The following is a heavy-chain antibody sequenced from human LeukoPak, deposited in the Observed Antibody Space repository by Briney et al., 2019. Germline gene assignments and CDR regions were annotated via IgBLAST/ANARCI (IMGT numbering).Heavy chain of an antibody. V-gene: IGHV3-30-3*01. Sequence: GGSLRLSCAASGFTFGSYAMHWVRQAPGKGLERVAVISYDGGNKYYADSVKGRFTISRDNSKNTLYLQMNSLRAEDTAVYYCASDTSGGPYYFDYWGQGTLVTVSS. CDR3: ASDTSGGPYYFDY. CDR1: GFTFGSYA. CDR2: ISYDGGNK. J-gene: IGHJ4*02. D-gene: IGHD4-23*01.